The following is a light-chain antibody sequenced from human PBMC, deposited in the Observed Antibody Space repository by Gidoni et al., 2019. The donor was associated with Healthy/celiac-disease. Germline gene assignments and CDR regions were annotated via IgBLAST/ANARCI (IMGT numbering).Light chain of an antibody. V-gene: IGKV1-39*01. Sequence: DIQMTQSPSSLSASVGDRVTITCRASPSISSYLNWYQQKPGNAPKLLIYAASSLQSGVPSRFSGSGSGTDFTLTISSLQPEDFATYYCQQSYSTPQYTFGQGTKLEIK. CDR2: AAS. CDR1: PSISSY. CDR3: QQSYSTPQYT. J-gene: IGKJ2*01.